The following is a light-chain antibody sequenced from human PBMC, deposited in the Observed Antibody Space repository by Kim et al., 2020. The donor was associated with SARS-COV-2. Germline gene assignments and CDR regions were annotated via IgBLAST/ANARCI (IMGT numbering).Light chain of an antibody. CDR3: QQGDLWPLT. V-gene: IGKV3-11*01. CDR1: QSVGSY. J-gene: IGKJ4*01. Sequence: SPGERATLSCRTSQSVGSYLAWYQQKPGQAPRLLIYDATARATGIPARFTGSGSGTDFTLTISSLEPDDFAVYYCQQGDLWPLTFGGGTKVDIK. CDR2: DAT.